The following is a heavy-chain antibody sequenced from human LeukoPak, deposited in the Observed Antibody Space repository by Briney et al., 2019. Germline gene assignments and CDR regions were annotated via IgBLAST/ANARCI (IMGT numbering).Heavy chain of an antibody. D-gene: IGHD4-11*01. Sequence: SETLSLTCTVSGGSISSSDYYWSWIRQPPGKGLEWIGYIYYSGSTYYNPSLKSRVTISLDTSKSQFSLRLSSVTAADTAVYYCASHHDYSNYGYFDLWGRGTLVTVSS. CDR1: GGSISSSDYY. J-gene: IGHJ2*01. V-gene: IGHV4-30-4*01. CDR2: IYYSGST. CDR3: ASHHDYSNYGYFDL.